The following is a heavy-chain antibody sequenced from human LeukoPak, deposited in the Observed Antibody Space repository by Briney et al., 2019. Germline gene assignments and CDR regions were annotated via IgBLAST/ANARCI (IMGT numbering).Heavy chain of an antibody. CDR3: ARLGPGGSVPAAMLTSMDY. CDR2: INPNSGGT. CDR1: GYTFTGYY. Sequence: AASVKVSCKPSGYTFTGYYMHWVRQAPGQGLEWMGWINPNSGGTNYAQKFQGRVTMTRDTSISTAYMELSRLRSDDTAVYYCARLGPGGSVPAAMLTSMDYWGQGTLVTVSS. D-gene: IGHD2-2*01. J-gene: IGHJ4*02. V-gene: IGHV1-2*02.